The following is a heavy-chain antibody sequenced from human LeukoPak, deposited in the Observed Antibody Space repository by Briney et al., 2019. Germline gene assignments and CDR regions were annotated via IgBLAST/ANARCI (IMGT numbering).Heavy chain of an antibody. CDR3: ARATDYFDY. J-gene: IGHJ4*02. D-gene: IGHD2-21*02. V-gene: IGHV4-61*01. CDR1: GGSVSSGSYY. Sequence: SETLSLTCTVSGGSVSSGSYYWSWILQPPWKGLEWIGYIYYSGSTNYNPSLKSRVTISVDTSKNQFSLKLSSVTAADTAVYYCARATDYFDYWGQGTLVTVSS. CDR2: IYYSGST.